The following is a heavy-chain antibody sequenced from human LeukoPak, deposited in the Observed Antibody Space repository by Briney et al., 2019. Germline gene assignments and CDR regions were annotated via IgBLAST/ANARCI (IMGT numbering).Heavy chain of an antibody. J-gene: IGHJ5*02. V-gene: IGHV4-39*07. Sequence: PSETLSLTCTVSGGSISSYYWGWIRQPPGKGLEWIGSIYYSGSTYYNPSLKRRVTISVDTSKNPFSLKLSSVTPTDTAVYYCARGQNGDFWSGYPAYNWFDPWGQGTLVTVSS. D-gene: IGHD3-3*01. CDR2: IYYSGST. CDR3: ARGQNGDFWSGYPAYNWFDP. CDR1: GGSISSYY.